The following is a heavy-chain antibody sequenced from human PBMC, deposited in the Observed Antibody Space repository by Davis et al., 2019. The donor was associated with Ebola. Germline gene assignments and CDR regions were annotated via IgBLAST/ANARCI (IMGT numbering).Heavy chain of an antibody. J-gene: IGHJ6*04. Sequence: MPSETLSLTCTVSGGSISSSSYYWGWIRQPPGKGLEWIGSIYYSGSTYYNPSLKSRVTISVDTSKNQFSLKLSSVTAADTAVFYCARDVYYDVLTGYYFDGESYYYGMDVWGTGTTVTVSS. CDR1: GGSISSSSYY. V-gene: IGHV4-39*01. CDR2: IYYSGST. CDR3: ARDVYYDVLTGYYFDGESYYYGMDV. D-gene: IGHD3-9*01.